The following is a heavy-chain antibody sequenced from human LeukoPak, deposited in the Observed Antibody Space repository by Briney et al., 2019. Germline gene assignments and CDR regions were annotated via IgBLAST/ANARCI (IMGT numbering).Heavy chain of an antibody. Sequence: PSETLSLTCAVYGGSFSGYYWSWIRQPPGKGLEWIGEINHSGSTNYNPSLKSRVTISVDTSKNQFSLKLSSVTAADTAVYYCARSTVTRSFTYDYYYMDVWGKGTTVTVSS. CDR1: GGSFSGYY. D-gene: IGHD4-17*01. CDR3: ARSTVTRSFTYDYYYMDV. J-gene: IGHJ6*03. V-gene: IGHV4-34*01. CDR2: INHSGST.